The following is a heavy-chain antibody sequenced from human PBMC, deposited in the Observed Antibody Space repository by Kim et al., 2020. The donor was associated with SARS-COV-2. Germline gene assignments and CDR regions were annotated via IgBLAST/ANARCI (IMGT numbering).Heavy chain of an antibody. Sequence: SETLSLTCAVSGGSISSSNWWSWVRQPPGKGLEWIGEIYHSGSTNYNPSLKSRVTISVDKSKNQFSLKLSSVTAADTAVYYCARDRGLLWFGESLSGTYGMDVWGQGTTVTVSS. J-gene: IGHJ6*02. D-gene: IGHD3-10*01. CDR1: GGSISSSNW. CDR3: ARDRGLLWFGESLSGTYGMDV. V-gene: IGHV4-4*02. CDR2: IYHSGST.